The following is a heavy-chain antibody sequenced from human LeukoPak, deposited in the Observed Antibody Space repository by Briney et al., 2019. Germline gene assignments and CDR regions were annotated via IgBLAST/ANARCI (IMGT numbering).Heavy chain of an antibody. Sequence: ASVKVSCKASGYTFTSYFIHWVRQAPGQGLEWMGIINPGSGTTSYTQKFRDRVTMTRDKSTSTVIMELSSLRSEDPAVYYSVRDLGYYDSSGYPTHFDYWGQGTLVTVSS. D-gene: IGHD3-22*01. CDR2: INPGSGTT. CDR3: VRDLGYYDSSGYPTHFDY. V-gene: IGHV1-46*01. J-gene: IGHJ4*02. CDR1: GYTFTSYF.